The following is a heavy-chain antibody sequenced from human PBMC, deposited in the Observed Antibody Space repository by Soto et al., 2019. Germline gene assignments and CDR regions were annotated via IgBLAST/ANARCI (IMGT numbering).Heavy chain of an antibody. J-gene: IGHJ3*02. D-gene: IGHD6-6*01. V-gene: IGHV3-53*04. CDR1: GFTVSSNY. CDR2: IYSGGST. Sequence: GGSLRLSCAASGFTVSSNYMSWVRQAPGKGLEWVSVIYSGGSTYYADSVKGRFTISRHNSKNTLYLQMNSLRAEDTAVYYCARDGDSSSSVRPTDAFDIWGQGTMVTVSS. CDR3: ARDGDSSSSVRPTDAFDI.